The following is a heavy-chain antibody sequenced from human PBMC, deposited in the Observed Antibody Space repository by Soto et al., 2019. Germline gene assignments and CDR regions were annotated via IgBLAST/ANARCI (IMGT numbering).Heavy chain of an antibody. CDR3: ASEYCGGDCYSAARYGLDV. J-gene: IGHJ6*02. D-gene: IGHD2-21*02. CDR1: GYTFTSYA. V-gene: IGHV1-3*01. Sequence: ASVKVSCKASGYTFTSYAMHWVRQAPGQRLEWMGWINAGNGNTKYSQKFQGRVTITRDTSASTAYMELSSLRSEDTAVYYCASEYCGGDCYSAARYGLDVWGQGTSVTVSS. CDR2: INAGNGNT.